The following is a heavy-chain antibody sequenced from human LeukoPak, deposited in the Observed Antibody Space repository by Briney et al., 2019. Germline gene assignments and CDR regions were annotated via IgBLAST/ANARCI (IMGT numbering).Heavy chain of an antibody. V-gene: IGHV4-34*01. CDR2: INHSGST. CDR1: GGSFSGYY. J-gene: IGHJ6*03. CDR3: AREGSYYDSSGLYYMDV. D-gene: IGHD3-22*01. Sequence: PGETLSLTCAVYGGSFSGYYGSWIRQPPGKGREWIGEINHSGSTNYNPSLKSRVTISVDTSKNQFSLKLSSVTAADTAVYYCAREGSYYDSSGLYYMDVWGKGTTVTVSS.